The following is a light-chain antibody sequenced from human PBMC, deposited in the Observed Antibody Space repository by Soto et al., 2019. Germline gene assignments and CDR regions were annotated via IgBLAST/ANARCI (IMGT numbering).Light chain of an antibody. CDR2: GAS. CDR1: QDIHTW. J-gene: IGKJ3*01. V-gene: IGKV1-12*01. Sequence: DMQMTQSPSSVSASLGDRVTITCRASQDIHTWLAWYQQKPGQAPKLLIYGASHLQSGVPSRFSGSGSGTDFTLTISSLQSEDFATYYWHQANSFPFTFGPGTKVDVK. CDR3: HQANSFPFT.